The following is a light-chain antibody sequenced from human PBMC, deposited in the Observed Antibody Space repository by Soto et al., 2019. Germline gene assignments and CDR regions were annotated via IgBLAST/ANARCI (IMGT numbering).Light chain of an antibody. Sequence: QSVLTQPPSVSAAPGQKVTISCSGSSSNIGNNYVSWYQQLPGPAPKLPIYENNKRPSGIPDRFSGSKSGTSATLGITGLQTGEEADYYCGTWDSSLSAVVFGGGTKVTVL. CDR2: ENN. J-gene: IGLJ2*01. CDR1: SSNIGNNY. V-gene: IGLV1-51*02. CDR3: GTWDSSLSAVV.